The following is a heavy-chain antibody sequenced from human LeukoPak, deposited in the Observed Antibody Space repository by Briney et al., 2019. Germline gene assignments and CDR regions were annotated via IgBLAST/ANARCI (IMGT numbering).Heavy chain of an antibody. CDR2: MNPNSGNT. CDR1: GYTFTSYD. J-gene: IGHJ6*03. V-gene: IGHV1-8*03. Sequence: ASVKVSCKASGYTFTSYDINWVRQATGQGLEWMGWMNPNSGNTGYAQKFQGRVTITRNTSISTAYMELNSLRAEDTAVYYCARRGDSSSEYYSYYMDVWGKGTTVTVSS. CDR3: ARRGDSSSEYYSYYMDV. D-gene: IGHD6-6*01.